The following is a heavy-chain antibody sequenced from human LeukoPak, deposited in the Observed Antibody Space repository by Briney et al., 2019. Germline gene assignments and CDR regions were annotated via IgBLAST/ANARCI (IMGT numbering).Heavy chain of an antibody. Sequence: KSSEILSLTCAVSGYSISSDNYWVWIRQPPGQGLEWTGGIYHSGSTYYNPSLKSRVTMSVDTSKNQFSLKLSSVTAADTAVYYCARAPRDSSSSNYMRRFDYWGQGTLVTVSS. CDR1: GYSISSDNY. CDR3: ARAPRDSSSSNYMRRFDY. V-gene: IGHV4-38-2*01. D-gene: IGHD3-22*01. J-gene: IGHJ4*02. CDR2: IYHSGST.